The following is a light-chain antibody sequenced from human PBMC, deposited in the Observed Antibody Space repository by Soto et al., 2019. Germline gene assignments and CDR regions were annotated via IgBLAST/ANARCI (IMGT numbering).Light chain of an antibody. CDR2: GAS. CDR1: QSVGIN. Sequence: VMTQSPAILSVSPGESATLSCRASQSVGINLAWYQQRPGRALRLVIYGASSRATGFPARFSGSGSGTDFTLTISSLQSEDFAVYYCHQYNFWPGTFGQGTKLEIK. J-gene: IGKJ2*01. V-gene: IGKV3-15*01. CDR3: HQYNFWPGT.